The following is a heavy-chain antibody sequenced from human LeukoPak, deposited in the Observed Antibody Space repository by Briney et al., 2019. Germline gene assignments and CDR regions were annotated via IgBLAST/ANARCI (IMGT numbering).Heavy chain of an antibody. V-gene: IGHV3-23*01. CDR3: AKDVRRCNGGCT. Sequence: GGSLRLSCAASGFSFSIYSFSWVRQAPGKGLEWVSGISASGGDTFYADSVKGRFTISRDNSKNTLSLQMNSLRVEDTAIYYCAKDVRRCNGGCTWGQGTLVTVSS. CDR1: GFSFSIYS. J-gene: IGHJ5*02. D-gene: IGHD2-8*01. CDR2: ISASGGDT.